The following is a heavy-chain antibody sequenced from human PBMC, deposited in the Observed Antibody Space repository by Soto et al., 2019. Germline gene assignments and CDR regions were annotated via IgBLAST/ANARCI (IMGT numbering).Heavy chain of an antibody. CDR2: MNPNSGNT. V-gene: IGHV1-8*02. Sequence: ASVKVSCKASGNTVPNYAIHWVRQAPGQGLEWMGWMNPNSGNTGYAQKFQGRVTMTRNTSISTAYMELSSLRSGDTAVYYCARALSGSYFEWGQGTMVTVSS. D-gene: IGHD1-26*01. CDR3: ARALSGSYFE. J-gene: IGHJ3*01. CDR1: GNTVPNYA.